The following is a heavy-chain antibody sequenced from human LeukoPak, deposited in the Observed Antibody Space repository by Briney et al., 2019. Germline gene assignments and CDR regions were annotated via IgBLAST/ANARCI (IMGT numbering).Heavy chain of an antibody. Sequence: PSETLSLTCTVSGGSISSYYWSWIRQPPGKGLEWIGYIYYSGSTNYNPSLKSRVTISVDTSKNQFSLKLSSVTAADTAVYYCARIPLRFYYYMDVWGKGTTVTVSS. CDR3: ARIPLRFYYYMDV. J-gene: IGHJ6*03. V-gene: IGHV4-59*08. D-gene: IGHD3-3*01. CDR1: GGSISSYY. CDR2: IYYSGST.